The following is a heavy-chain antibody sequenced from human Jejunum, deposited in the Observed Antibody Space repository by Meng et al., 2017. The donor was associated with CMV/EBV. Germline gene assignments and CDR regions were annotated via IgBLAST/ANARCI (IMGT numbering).Heavy chain of an antibody. J-gene: IGHJ5*02. V-gene: IGHV4-30-4*01. CDR3: ARGQRSYSGSYPEWFDP. CDR2: IYYSGST. Sequence: QLQESGPGLVKPSQTLSLTCTVSGGSISSGDYYWSWLRQPPGKGLEWIGCIYYSGSTYYNPSLKGRVTISVDTSKNQFSLNLSSVTAADTAVYYCARGQRSYSGSYPEWFDPWGQGTLVTVSS. D-gene: IGHD1-26*01. CDR1: GGSISSGDYY.